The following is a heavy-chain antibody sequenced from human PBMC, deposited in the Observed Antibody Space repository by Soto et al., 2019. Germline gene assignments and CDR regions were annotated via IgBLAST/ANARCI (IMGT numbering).Heavy chain of an antibody. CDR3: ARDGSSGGDYYYYGMDG. J-gene: IGHJ6*02. D-gene: IGHD3-10*01. CDR1: GGTFSSYA. Sequence: SVKVSCKASGGTFSSYAISWVRQAPGQGLEWMGGIIPIFGTANYAQKFQGRVTITADESTSTAYMELSSLRSEDTAVYYCARDGSSGGDYYYYGMDGWGQGTTVTVSS. V-gene: IGHV1-69*13. CDR2: IIPIFGTA.